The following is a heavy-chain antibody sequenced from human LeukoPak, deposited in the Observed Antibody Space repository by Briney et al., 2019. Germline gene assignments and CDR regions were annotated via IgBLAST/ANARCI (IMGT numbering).Heavy chain of an antibody. J-gene: IGHJ4*02. CDR1: GFTFSNAW. Sequence: GGSLRLSCAASGFTFSNAWMSWVRQAPGKGLEWVGRIKSKTDGGTTDYAAPVKGRFTISRDDSKNTLYLQMNSLKTEDTAVYYCTTALTVTEPYFDYWGQGTLVTVSS. D-gene: IGHD4-11*01. CDR2: IKSKTDGGTT. V-gene: IGHV3-15*01. CDR3: TTALTVTEPYFDY.